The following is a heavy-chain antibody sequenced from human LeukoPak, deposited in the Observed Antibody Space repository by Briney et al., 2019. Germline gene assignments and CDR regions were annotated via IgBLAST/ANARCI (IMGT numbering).Heavy chain of an antibody. J-gene: IGHJ4*02. CDR1: GYTITGYL. CDR2: IYPGDSGT. V-gene: IGHV5-51*01. Sequence: GESLKIPCKSSGYTITGYLIDWVRQMPGKGLELMGIIYPGDSGTIYSPSFQGHVTISADKSISTAYLQWSSLKASDTAIYYCAGKLGLRSLDYWGQGTLVTVSS. CDR3: AGKLGLRSLDY. D-gene: IGHD3-16*01.